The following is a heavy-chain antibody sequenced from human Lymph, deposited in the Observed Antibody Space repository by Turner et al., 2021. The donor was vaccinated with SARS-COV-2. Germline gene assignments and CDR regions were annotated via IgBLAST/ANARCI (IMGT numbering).Heavy chain of an antibody. Sequence: QVQLVQSGAEVKKPGASVKVSCKASGYTFTSYYIHWLRQAPRQGLEWKGIINPSGGSTSYAQKFQGRVTMTRDTSTSTVYMELSSLRSEDTAVYYCARDPPIQIWVDYFYYGMDVWGQGTTVTVSS. J-gene: IGHJ6*02. CDR1: GYTFTSYY. CDR2: INPSGGST. CDR3: ARDPPIQIWVDYFYYGMDV. V-gene: IGHV1-46*01. D-gene: IGHD5-18*01.